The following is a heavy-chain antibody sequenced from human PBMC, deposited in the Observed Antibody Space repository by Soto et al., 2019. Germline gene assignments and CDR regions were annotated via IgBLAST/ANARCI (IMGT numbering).Heavy chain of an antibody. CDR1: GFTFSSYD. CDR3: AKDRIRAAAGTVDY. D-gene: IGHD6-13*01. V-gene: IGHV3-30*18. CDR2: ISYDGTNK. Sequence: QVQLVESGGGVVQPGRSLRLSCAASGFTFSSYDMHWVRQAPGKGLEWVAVISYDGTNKYFADSVKGRFTISRDNSKNTLYLQMNSLRAEDTAVYYCAKDRIRAAAGTVDYWGQGTLVTVSS. J-gene: IGHJ4*02.